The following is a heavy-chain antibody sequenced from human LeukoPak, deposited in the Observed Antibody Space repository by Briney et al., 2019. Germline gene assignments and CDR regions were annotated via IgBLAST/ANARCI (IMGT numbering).Heavy chain of an antibody. D-gene: IGHD6-19*01. V-gene: IGHV3-30*02. CDR2: IRYDGSNK. J-gene: IGHJ4*02. CDR3: ARDAAVADYYFDY. Sequence: GGSLRLSCAASGFTFSSYGMHWVRQAPGKRLEWVAFIRYDGSNKYYADSVKGRFTISRDNSKNTLYLQMNSLRAEETAVYCCARDAAVADYYFDYWGQGTLVTVSS. CDR1: GFTFSSYG.